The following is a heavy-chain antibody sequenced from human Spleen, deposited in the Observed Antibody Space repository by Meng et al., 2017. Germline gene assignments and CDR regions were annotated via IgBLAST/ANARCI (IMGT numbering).Heavy chain of an antibody. V-gene: IGHV3-7*01. CDR3: ARGISGADAA. J-gene: IGHJ1*01. Sequence: GESLKISCAASGFTFSSYWMSWVRQAPGKGLEWVANIKQDGSEKYYVDSVKGRFTISRDNARNSLYLQMNTLRAEDTAVYYCARGISGADAAWGQGTLVTVSS. D-gene: IGHD2-21*02. CDR2: IKQDGSEK. CDR1: GFTFSSYW.